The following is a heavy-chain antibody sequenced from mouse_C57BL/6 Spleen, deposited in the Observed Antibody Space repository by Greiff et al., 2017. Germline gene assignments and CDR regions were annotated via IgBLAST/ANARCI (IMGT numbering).Heavy chain of an antibody. D-gene: IGHD1-1*02. CDR2: IHPNSGST. CDR3: ARGEEWSPDY. Sequence: QVQLKESGAELVKPGASVKLSCKASGYTFTSYWMHWVKQRPGQGLEWIGMIHPNSGSTNYNEKFKSKATLTVDKSSSTAYMQLSSLTSEDSAVYDCARGEEWSPDYWGQGTTLTVSS. J-gene: IGHJ2*01. CDR1: GYTFTSYW. V-gene: IGHV1-64*01.